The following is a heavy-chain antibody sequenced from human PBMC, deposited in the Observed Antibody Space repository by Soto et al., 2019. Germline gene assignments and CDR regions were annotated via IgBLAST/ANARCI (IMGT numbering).Heavy chain of an antibody. V-gene: IGHV3-7*03. Sequence: GGSLRLSCAASGFTFISYWMSWVRQAPGKGLEWVANIKQDGSEKYYVDSVKGRFTISRDNAKNSLYLQMNSLRAEDTAVYYCAGGIAAAGTGFDYWGQGTLVT. J-gene: IGHJ4*02. CDR1: GFTFISYW. D-gene: IGHD6-13*01. CDR2: IKQDGSEK. CDR3: AGGIAAAGTGFDY.